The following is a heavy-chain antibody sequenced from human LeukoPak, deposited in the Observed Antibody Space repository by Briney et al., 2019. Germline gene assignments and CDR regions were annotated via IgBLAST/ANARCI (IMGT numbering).Heavy chain of an antibody. CDR1: DFSFITYA. D-gene: IGHD3-10*01. CDR3: ARDSSMLRGPLVIYYFDF. CDR2: ITGRGDAT. Sequence: GGSLRLSCAASDFSFITYAMSWVRQAPGKGLEWVSTITGRGDATYYADSVKGRFTISRDNSKNTLYLQMNSLRADDTAVYYCARDSSMLRGPLVIYYFDFWGQGTLVTVSS. J-gene: IGHJ4*02. V-gene: IGHV3-23*01.